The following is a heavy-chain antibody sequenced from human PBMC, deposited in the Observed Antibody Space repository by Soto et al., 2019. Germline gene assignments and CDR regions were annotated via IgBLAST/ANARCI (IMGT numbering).Heavy chain of an antibody. V-gene: IGHV3-48*03. J-gene: IGHJ3*02. Sequence: EVQLVESGGGLIQPGGSLRLSCAASGFTFRSYEMNWVRRAPGKGLVWVSHISSSGSIIYYADSVKGRFSISRDNAKNLLYRHMSSLGAEDTAVYYCARRLWDVAVVVSATRGVLDICGQGTIVTVSS. CDR1: GFTFRSYE. D-gene: IGHD2-15*01. CDR3: ARRLWDVAVVVSATRGVLDI. CDR2: ISSSGSII.